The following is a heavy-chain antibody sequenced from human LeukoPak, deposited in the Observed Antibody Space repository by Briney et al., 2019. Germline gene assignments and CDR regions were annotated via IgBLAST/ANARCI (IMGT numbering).Heavy chain of an antibody. CDR1: GFTFSSYG. V-gene: IGHV3-30*02. D-gene: IGHD2-21*02. Sequence: GGSLRLSCAASGFTFSSYGMHWVRQAPGKGLEWVAFIGYDGNNKYYPDSVKGRFTISRDISKNTLYLQMNSLRAEDTAVYYCAKGAAAESSYGLLLEVDYWGQGTLVTVSS. J-gene: IGHJ4*02. CDR2: IGYDGNNK. CDR3: AKGAAAESSYGLLLEVDY.